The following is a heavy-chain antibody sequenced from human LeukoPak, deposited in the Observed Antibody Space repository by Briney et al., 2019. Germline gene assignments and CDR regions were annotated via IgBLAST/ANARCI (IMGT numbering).Heavy chain of an antibody. Sequence: RASVKVSCKASGYTFTGYYMHWVRQAPGQGLEWMGWINPNSGGTNYAQKFQGRVTMTRDTSISTAYMELSRLRSDDTAVYYCARDHPPRRMGQYGGNFMDAFDIWGQGTMVTVSS. CDR1: GYTFTGYY. D-gene: IGHD2-21*02. J-gene: IGHJ3*02. CDR2: INPNSGGT. CDR3: ARDHPPRRMGQYGGNFMDAFDI. V-gene: IGHV1-2*02.